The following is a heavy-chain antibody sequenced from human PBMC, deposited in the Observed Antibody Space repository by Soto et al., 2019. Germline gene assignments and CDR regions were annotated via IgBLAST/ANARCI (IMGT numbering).Heavy chain of an antibody. J-gene: IGHJ6*02. V-gene: IGHV1-69*13. CDR1: GGTFSSYA. Sequence: GASVKVSCKASGGTFSSYAISWVRQAPGQGLEWMGGIIPIFGTANYAQKFQGRVTITADESTSTAYMELSSLRSEDTAVYYCARCPWDIVATIDYYYYGMDVWGQGTTVTVSS. CDR2: IIPIFGTA. CDR3: ARCPWDIVATIDYYYYGMDV. D-gene: IGHD5-12*01.